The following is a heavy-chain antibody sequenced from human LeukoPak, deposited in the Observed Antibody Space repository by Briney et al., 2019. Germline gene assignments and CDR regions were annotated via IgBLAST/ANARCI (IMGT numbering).Heavy chain of an antibody. CDR3: AKAWSYYFGH. J-gene: IGHJ4*02. CDR2: ISGGGDKT. D-gene: IGHD2-8*02. V-gene: IGHV3-23*01. CDR1: GFGFSHTA. Sequence: PGGSLRLSCEASGFGFSHTAMNWVRQAPGKGPELVSFISGGGDKTHYTDSVKGRFTISRDNTKNTLYLQMNSLRAEDTAIYYCAKAWSYYFGHWGRGTMVTVSS.